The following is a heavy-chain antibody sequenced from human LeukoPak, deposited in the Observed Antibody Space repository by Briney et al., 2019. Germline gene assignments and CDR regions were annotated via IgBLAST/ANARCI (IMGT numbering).Heavy chain of an antibody. CDR2: INHSGST. CDR1: GGSFSGYY. J-gene: IGHJ4*02. Sequence: PSETLSLTCAVYGGSFSGYYWSWIRQPPGKGLEWIGEINHSGSTSYNPSLKSRVTISVDTSKNQFSLKLSSVTAADTAVYYCARVLGSGWYGLIDYWGQGTLVTVSS. CDR3: ARVLGSGWYGLIDY. V-gene: IGHV4-34*01. D-gene: IGHD6-19*01.